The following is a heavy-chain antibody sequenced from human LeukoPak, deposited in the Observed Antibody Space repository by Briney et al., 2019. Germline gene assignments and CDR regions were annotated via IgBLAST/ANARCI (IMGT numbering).Heavy chain of an antibody. CDR2: IYYSGST. CDR1: GGSISSYY. V-gene: IGHV4-59*08. J-gene: IGHJ5*02. CDR3: ARVLLPHEYNWFDP. Sequence: PSETLSPTCTVSGGSISSYYWSWIRQPPGKGLEWIGYIYYSGSTNYNPSLKSRVTISVDTSKNQFSLKLSSVTAADTAVYYCARVLLPHEYNWFDPWGQGTLVTVSS.